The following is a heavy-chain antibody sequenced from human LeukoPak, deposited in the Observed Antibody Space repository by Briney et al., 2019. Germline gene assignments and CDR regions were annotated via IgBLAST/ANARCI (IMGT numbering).Heavy chain of an antibody. D-gene: IGHD6-19*01. CDR3: ARDEAVAGMGY. Sequence: ASVKVFCQASGYKFTGYYMHWVRQAPGQGLEWMGWINPNSGGTNYAQKFQGRVTMTRDTSISTAYMEVSRLRSDDTAVYYCARDEAVAGMGYWGQGTLVTVSS. J-gene: IGHJ4*02. V-gene: IGHV1-2*02. CDR1: GYKFTGYY. CDR2: INPNSGGT.